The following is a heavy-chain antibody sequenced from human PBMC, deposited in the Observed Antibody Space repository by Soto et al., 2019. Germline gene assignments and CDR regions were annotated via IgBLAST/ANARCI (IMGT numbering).Heavy chain of an antibody. D-gene: IGHD2-2*01. CDR3: ARHPTMLPFDY. CDR2: IDPDDSYT. Sequence: XESLNISCKVSGLSFTSYWISWVRQMPGKGLEWMGRIDPDDSYTCYSPSFQGHVTFSIDTSINTAYLQWNNLKASDTAMYYCARHPTMLPFDYWGQGTLVTVSS. J-gene: IGHJ4*02. V-gene: IGHV5-10-1*01. CDR1: GLSFTSYW.